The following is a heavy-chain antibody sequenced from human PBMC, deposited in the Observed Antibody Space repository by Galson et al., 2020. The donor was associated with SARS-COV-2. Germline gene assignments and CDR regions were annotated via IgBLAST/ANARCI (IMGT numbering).Heavy chain of an antibody. V-gene: IGHV4-39*07. CDR3: AISPLYRSGTYFFTNAFDL. J-gene: IGHJ3*01. CDR1: GGSISSNSFY. CDR2: VYHSGST. D-gene: IGHD6-19*01. Sequence: SETLSLTCTVSGGSISSNSFYWGWIRQPPGQGLEWIGSVYHSGSTYYNPSLKSRVTVSVDPSRSHFFLNLKSVTAADSALYYCAISPLYRSGTYFFTNAFDLWGQGTMVTVSS.